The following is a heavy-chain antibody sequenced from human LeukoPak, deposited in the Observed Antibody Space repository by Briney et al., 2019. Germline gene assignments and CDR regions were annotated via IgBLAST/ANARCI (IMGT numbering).Heavy chain of an antibody. D-gene: IGHD1-14*01. CDR3: ASGTDYAIFDY. CDR1: GFTFSSYA. J-gene: IGHJ4*02. CDR2: ISGSGGST. Sequence: GGSLRLSCAASGFTFSSYAMSWDRQAPGKGLEWVSAISGSGGSTYYADSVKGRFTISRDNSKNTLYLQMNSLRAEDTAVYYCASGTDYAIFDYWGQGTLVTVSS. V-gene: IGHV3-23*01.